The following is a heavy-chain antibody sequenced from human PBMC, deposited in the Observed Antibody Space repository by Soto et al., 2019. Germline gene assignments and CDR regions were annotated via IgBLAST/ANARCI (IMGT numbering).Heavy chain of an antibody. Sequence: QLQLQESGPGLVKPSETLSLTCTVSGGSISSSSYYWGWIRQPPGKGLEWIGSIYYSGSTYYNPSLKSRITVSVDTSKNQLSLKLSSVTAADAAVYYCASRPIIYGSDFGIDYWGQGTLVTVSS. J-gene: IGHJ4*02. V-gene: IGHV4-39*01. D-gene: IGHD3-10*01. CDR3: ASRPIIYGSDFGIDY. CDR1: GGSISSSSYY. CDR2: IYYSGST.